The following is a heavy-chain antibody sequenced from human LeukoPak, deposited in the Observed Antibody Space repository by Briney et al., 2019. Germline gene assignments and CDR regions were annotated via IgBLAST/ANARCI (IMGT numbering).Heavy chain of an antibody. V-gene: IGHV1-18*01. CDR3: ARDRQGALIDY. J-gene: IGHJ4*02. Sequence: ASVKVSFKASGYTFTRYGISWVRQAPGQGVEWMGWISAYNGNTNYAQKLQGRVTMTTDTSTSTAYMELRSLGSDDTAVYYCARDRQGALIDYWGQGTLVTVSS. D-gene: IGHD3-16*01. CDR2: ISAYNGNT. CDR1: GYTFTRYG.